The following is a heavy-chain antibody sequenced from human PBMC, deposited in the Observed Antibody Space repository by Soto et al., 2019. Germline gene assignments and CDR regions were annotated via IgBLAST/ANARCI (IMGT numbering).Heavy chain of an antibody. Sequence: QVQLQESGPGLVKPSQTLSLTCTVSGGSISSGDYYWSWIRQPPGKFLEWIGYIYYSGITYYNSSLKSRVTISVDTSKNQFSLKLSSVTAADTAVYYCARVADCSGGRCYFSVDYWRQGTLVTVSS. V-gene: IGHV4-30-4*01. CDR3: ARVADCSGGRCYFSVDY. CDR2: IYYSGIT. CDR1: GGSISSGDYY. J-gene: IGHJ4*02. D-gene: IGHD2-15*01.